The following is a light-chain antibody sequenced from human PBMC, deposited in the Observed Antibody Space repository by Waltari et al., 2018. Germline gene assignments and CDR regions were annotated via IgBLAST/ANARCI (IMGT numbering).Light chain of an antibody. Sequence: EIVCAHSPGTLCFSPGGRATLSCRASQRVSRSLAWYQQKPGQAPRLLIYDTSIRATGIPDRFSGSGSGTDFSLTISRLEPEDFALYYCQQYGRLPATFGQGTKVEIK. CDR2: DTS. CDR1: QRVSRS. J-gene: IGKJ1*01. CDR3: QQYGRLPAT. V-gene: IGKV3-20*01.